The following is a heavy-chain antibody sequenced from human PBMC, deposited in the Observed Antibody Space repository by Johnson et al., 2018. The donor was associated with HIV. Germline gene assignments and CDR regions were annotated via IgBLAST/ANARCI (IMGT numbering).Heavy chain of an antibody. D-gene: IGHD6-6*01. V-gene: IGHV3-48*01. CDR2: ISSSSSTI. CDR3: ARDGAITRGVTARPNGIDRVGAFDI. J-gene: IGHJ3*02. CDR1: GFTFSSYS. Sequence: EVQLVESGGGLVQPGGSLRLSCAASGFTFSSYSMNWVRQAPGKGLEWVSYISSSSSTIYYADSVKGRFTISRDNAKNSLYLQMNSLRAEDTAVYYCARDGAITRGVTARPNGIDRVGAFDIWGQGTMVTVSS.